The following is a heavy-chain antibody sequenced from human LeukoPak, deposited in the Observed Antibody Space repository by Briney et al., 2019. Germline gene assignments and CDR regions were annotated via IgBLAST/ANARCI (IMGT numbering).Heavy chain of an antibody. Sequence: GGSLRLSCAASGFIFSNYYMHWVRQAPGKGLVWVSHINGDGSNVNYADSVKGRFTISRDNAKNTLYLQMNSLRVEDTAVYYCLRGDRRGYWGQGTLVTVSS. CDR2: INGDGSNV. CDR3: LRGDRRGY. V-gene: IGHV3-74*01. CDR1: GFIFSNYY. J-gene: IGHJ4*02.